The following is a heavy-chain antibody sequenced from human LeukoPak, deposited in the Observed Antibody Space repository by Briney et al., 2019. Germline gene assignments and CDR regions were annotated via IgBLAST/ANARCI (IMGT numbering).Heavy chain of an antibody. V-gene: IGHV3-30*02. CDR3: PRGWPHFDY. CDR2: IQHDGNDK. D-gene: IGHD6-19*01. Sequence: PGGSLRLSCAASGFTFSSYGMHWVRQAPGRGLEWVAFIQHDGNDKYYADSVKGRFTISRDNPKNTLYLQMNSLRTEDTAVHYCPRGWPHFDYWWQGTLGTVSS. J-gene: IGHJ4*02. CDR1: GFTFSSYG.